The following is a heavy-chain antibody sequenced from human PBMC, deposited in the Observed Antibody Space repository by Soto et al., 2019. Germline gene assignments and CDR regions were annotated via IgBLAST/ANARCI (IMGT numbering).Heavy chain of an antibody. CDR3: ARRGSGSDYDY. V-gene: IGHV3-23*01. CDR1: GFTFSSYA. Sequence: EVQLLESGGGLVQPGGSLRLSCAASGFTFSSYAMRWVRQAPGKGLEWVSAISGSGDSTYYADSVKGRFTISRYNSKNTLYLQMNSLRAEDTAVYYCARRGSGSDYDYWGQGTLVSVSS. D-gene: IGHD1-26*01. CDR2: ISGSGDST. J-gene: IGHJ4*02.